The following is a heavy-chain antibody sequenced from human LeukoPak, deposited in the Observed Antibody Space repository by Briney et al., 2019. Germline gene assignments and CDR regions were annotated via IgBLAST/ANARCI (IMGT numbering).Heavy chain of an antibody. D-gene: IGHD6-13*01. CDR1: GYTFASYG. J-gene: IGHJ4*02. CDR2: ISAYNGNT. Sequence: GESLKISCKASGYTFASYGISWVRQAPGQGLEWMGWISAYNGNTNYAQKLQGRVTITTDTSTSTAYMELRSLRSDDTAVYYCARGTAQQLFDYWGQGTLVTVSS. V-gene: IGHV1-18*01. CDR3: ARGTAQQLFDY.